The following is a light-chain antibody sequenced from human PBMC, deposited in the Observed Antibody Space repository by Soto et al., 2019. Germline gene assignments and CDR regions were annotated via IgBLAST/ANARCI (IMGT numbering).Light chain of an antibody. CDR1: SSDVGGYNY. V-gene: IGLV2-14*03. CDR2: DVS. J-gene: IGLJ2*01. CDR3: SSYTSTSTLVI. Sequence: QSVLTQPASVSGSPGQSITISCTGTSSDVGGYNYVAWYQHHPGKAPKVMIYDVSNRPSGVSNRFSGSKSGNTASLTISGLQAEDEADYYCSSYTSTSTLVIFGGGTNLTVL.